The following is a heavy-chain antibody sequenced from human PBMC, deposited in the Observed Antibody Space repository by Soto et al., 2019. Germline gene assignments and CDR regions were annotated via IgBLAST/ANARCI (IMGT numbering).Heavy chain of an antibody. CDR2: ISRNGDNT. D-gene: IGHD6-19*01. Sequence: GGSLRLSCSASGFTFSNSGMHWVRQAPGKGLEYVSAISRNGDNTYYADSVKGRFTISRDNPQNTLYLQMSGLTSEDSAVYYCVKGIDSSGWYDFWGQGTLVTVSS. CDR3: VKGIDSSGWYDF. J-gene: IGHJ5*01. V-gene: IGHV3-64D*08. CDR1: GFTFSNSG.